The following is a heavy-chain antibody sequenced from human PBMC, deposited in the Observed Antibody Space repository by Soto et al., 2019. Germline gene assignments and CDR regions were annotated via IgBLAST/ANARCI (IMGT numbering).Heavy chain of an antibody. CDR1: GFTFSSYW. CDR2: INSDGSST. CDR3: ARDVPRGIVVVTAIFDY. V-gene: IGHV3-74*01. D-gene: IGHD2-21*02. Sequence: EVQLVESGGGLVQPGGSLRLSCAASGFTFSSYWMHWVRQAPGKGLVWVSRINSDGSSTSYADSVKGRFTISSDNAKNSLYLQMNSLRAEDTAVYYCARDVPRGIVVVTAIFDYWGQGTLVTVSS. J-gene: IGHJ4*02.